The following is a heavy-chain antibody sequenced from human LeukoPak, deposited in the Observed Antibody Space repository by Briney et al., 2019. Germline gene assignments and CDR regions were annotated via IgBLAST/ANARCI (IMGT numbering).Heavy chain of an antibody. J-gene: IGHJ6*03. CDR2: IYYSGST. CDR1: GGSISSSSYY. V-gene: IGHV4-39*01. Sequence: PSETLSLTCTVSGGSISSSSYYWGWIRQPPGKGLEWIGSIYYSGSTYYNPSLKSRVTISVDTSKNQFSLKLSSVTAADTAVYYCARHEKRDYYYYMDVWGKGTTVTVSS. CDR3: ARHEKRDYYYYMDV.